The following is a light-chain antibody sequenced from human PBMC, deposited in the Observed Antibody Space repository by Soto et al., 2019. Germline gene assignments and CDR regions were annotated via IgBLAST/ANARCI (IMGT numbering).Light chain of an antibody. CDR3: QQYATSRWT. Sequence: ETVLTQSPGILSLSPGERATLSCRASQSVASAYLAWYQQKPGQAPRLLMYGASSRATGIPDRFSGSGSGTDFTLTISRLEPEDFAVYYCQQYATSRWTFGQGTKVEIQ. CDR1: QSVASAY. V-gene: IGKV3-20*01. CDR2: GAS. J-gene: IGKJ1*01.